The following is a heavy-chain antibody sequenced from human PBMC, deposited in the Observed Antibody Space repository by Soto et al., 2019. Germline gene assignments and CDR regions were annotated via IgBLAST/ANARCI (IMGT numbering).Heavy chain of an antibody. CDR1: GFTFSNYN. CDR3: ARDLRGHYGP. Sequence: EVQLVESGGGLVKPGGSLRVSCAASGFTFSNYNMIWVRQAPGKGLEWVASISGSGSYIYYADSGRGRFTISRDNANKSLFLEMNALRAEDTAVYFCARDLRGHYGPWGRGTVVTVSS. CDR2: ISGSGSYI. J-gene: IGHJ3*01. V-gene: IGHV3-21*01. D-gene: IGHD4-17*01.